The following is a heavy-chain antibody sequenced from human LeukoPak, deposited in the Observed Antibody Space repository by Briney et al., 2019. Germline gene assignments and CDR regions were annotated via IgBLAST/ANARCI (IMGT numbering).Heavy chain of an antibody. CDR2: INHSGST. J-gene: IGHJ4*02. CDR3: ARDPRH. Sequence: SETLSLTCAVYGGSFSGYYWSWIRQPPGKGLEWIGEINHSGSTNYNPSLKSRVTISVDTSKNQFPLKLSSVTAADTAVYYCARDPRHWGQGTLVTVSS. V-gene: IGHV4-34*01. CDR1: GGSFSGYY.